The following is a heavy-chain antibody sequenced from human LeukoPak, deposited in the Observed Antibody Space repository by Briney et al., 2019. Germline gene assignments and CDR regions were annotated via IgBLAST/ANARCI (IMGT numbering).Heavy chain of an antibody. Sequence: PGGSLRLSCAAYGFTFSSYGMHWVRQAPGKGLEWVAVISYDGSNKYYADSVKGRFTISRDNSKNTLYLQMNSLRAEDTAVYYCAKVGTYYDFWSGYSYFDYWGQGTLVTVSS. CDR1: GFTFSSYG. CDR3: AKVGTYYDFWSGYSYFDY. J-gene: IGHJ4*02. D-gene: IGHD3-3*01. V-gene: IGHV3-30*18. CDR2: ISYDGSNK.